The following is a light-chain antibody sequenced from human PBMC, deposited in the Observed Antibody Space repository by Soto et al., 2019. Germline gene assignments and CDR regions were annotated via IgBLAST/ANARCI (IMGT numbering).Light chain of an antibody. CDR2: GAA. CDR3: QQYGSSPRT. Sequence: EIVMTQSPATLSVSPGERATLSCRASQSVSRNLAWYQQKPGQAPRLLIYGAASRATGIPGRFSGSGSGTDFTLIISRLEPEDFAVYYCQQYGSSPRTFGQGTKVDIK. CDR1: QSVSRN. J-gene: IGKJ1*01. V-gene: IGKV3-20*01.